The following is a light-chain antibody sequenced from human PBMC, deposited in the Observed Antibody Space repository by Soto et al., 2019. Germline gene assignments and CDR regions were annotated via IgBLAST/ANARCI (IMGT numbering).Light chain of an antibody. Sequence: DIHITQSRSSVSAAAGDRVTITCRASQRISNWLAWFQQTPGKAPXLLIYTASRLQSGVPSRLSGSGSGTDFTLTISRLEPEDFAVYYCQQYGRSGTFGQGTKVDIK. CDR2: TAS. V-gene: IGKV1-12*01. J-gene: IGKJ1*01. CDR3: QQYGRSGT. CDR1: QRISNW.